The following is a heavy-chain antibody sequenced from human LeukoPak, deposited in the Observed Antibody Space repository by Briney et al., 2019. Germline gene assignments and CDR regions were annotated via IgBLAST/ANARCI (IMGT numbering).Heavy chain of an antibody. J-gene: IGHJ4*02. Sequence: ASVKVSCKASGYTFTGYYMHWVRQAPGQGLEWMGWINPNSGGTNYAQKCQGRVTMTRDTSISTAYMELSRLRSDDTAVYYCARELGYCSGGSCLYFDYWGQGTLVTVSS. CDR3: ARELGYCSGGSCLYFDY. CDR2: INPNSGGT. V-gene: IGHV1-2*02. CDR1: GYTFTGYY. D-gene: IGHD2-15*01.